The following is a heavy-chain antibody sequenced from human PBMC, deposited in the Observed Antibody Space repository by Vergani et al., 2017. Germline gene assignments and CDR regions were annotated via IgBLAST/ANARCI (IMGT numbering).Heavy chain of an antibody. CDR3: ARVAAAGTIDY. J-gene: IGHJ4*02. D-gene: IGHD6-13*01. CDR1: GGSISSYY. CDR2: IYCSGST. Sequence: QVQLQESGPGLVKPSETLSLTCTVSGGSISSYYWSWIRKPPGKGLEWIGYIYCSGSTNYNPSLKSRVTISVDTSKNQFSLKLSSVTAADTAVYYCARVAAAGTIDYWGQGTLVTVSS. V-gene: IGHV4-59*08.